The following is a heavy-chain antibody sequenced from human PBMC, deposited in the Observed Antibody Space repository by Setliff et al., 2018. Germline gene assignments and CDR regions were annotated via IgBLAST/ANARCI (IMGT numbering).Heavy chain of an antibody. CDR2: IKQDGSEK. CDR1: GFTFSSYW. V-gene: IGHV3-7*01. CDR3: ARGVVRGVIRFDY. D-gene: IGHD3-10*01. J-gene: IGHJ4*02. Sequence: GGSLRLSCAASGFTFSSYWMSWVRQAPGKGLEWVANIKQDGSEKYYVDSVKGRFTISRDNAKNSLYLQMNSLRAEDTAVYYCARGVVRGVIRFDYWGQGTLVTVSS.